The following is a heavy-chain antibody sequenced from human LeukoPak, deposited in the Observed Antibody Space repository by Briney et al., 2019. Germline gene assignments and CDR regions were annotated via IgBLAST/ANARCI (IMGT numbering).Heavy chain of an antibody. D-gene: IGHD1-14*01. CDR3: AKAGLTECFDY. V-gene: IGHV3-30*02. J-gene: IGHJ4*02. Sequence: GGSLRLSCAASGFTFSSYGMHWDRQAHGKWRGWEAFIRYDGSNKYYADSVKGRFTISRDNSKNTQYLQMNSLRAEDTAVYYCAKAGLTECFDYWGQGTLVTVSS. CDR1: GFTFSSYG. CDR2: IRYDGSNK.